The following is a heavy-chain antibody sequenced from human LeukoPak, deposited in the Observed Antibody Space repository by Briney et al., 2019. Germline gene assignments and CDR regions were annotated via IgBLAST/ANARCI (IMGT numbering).Heavy chain of an antibody. V-gene: IGHV3-23*01. CDR3: ARPIAAAGN. CDR1: GFTFSSYA. Sequence: LTGGSLRLSCAASGFTFSSYAMSWVRQAPGKGLEWVSAISGSGGSTYYADSVKGRFTISRDNSKNTLYLQMNSLRAEDTAVYYCARPIAAAGNGGQGTLVTVSS. J-gene: IGHJ4*02. CDR2: ISGSGGST. D-gene: IGHD6-13*01.